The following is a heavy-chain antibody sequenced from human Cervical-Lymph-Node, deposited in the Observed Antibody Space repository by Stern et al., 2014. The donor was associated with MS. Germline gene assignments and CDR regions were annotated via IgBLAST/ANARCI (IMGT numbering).Heavy chain of an antibody. Sequence: QLVESGAEVKKPGASVKGSRQASGYTFNSYGISWVRQAPGEGLEGVGWISTYNGNPNDAQELQGRVVMTTDTSTSTAYMELRSLRSDDTAVYYCARGLLGSENAFDIWGQGTMVTVSS. D-gene: IGHD2-15*01. J-gene: IGHJ3*02. CDR2: ISTYNGNP. CDR1: GYTFNSYG. CDR3: ARGLLGSENAFDI. V-gene: IGHV1-18*01.